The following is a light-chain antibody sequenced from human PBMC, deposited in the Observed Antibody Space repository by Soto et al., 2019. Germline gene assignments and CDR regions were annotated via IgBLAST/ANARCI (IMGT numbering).Light chain of an antibody. CDR3: SSYAASNNFYFV. CDR2: EVT. V-gene: IGLV2-8*01. J-gene: IGLJ3*02. Sequence: QSVLTQPPSASGSPGQSITISCTGTSSDGGGYNYVSWYQQYPGRAPKLMIYEVTKRPSGVPDRFSGSKSGNTASLTVSGLQAEGEADYYCSSYAASNNFYFVFGGGTKVTVL. CDR1: SSDGGGYNY.